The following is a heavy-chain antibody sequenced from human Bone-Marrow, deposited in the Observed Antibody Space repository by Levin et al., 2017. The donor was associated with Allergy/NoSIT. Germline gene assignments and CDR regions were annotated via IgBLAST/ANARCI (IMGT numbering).Heavy chain of an antibody. CDR1: GASVGSGTYN. Sequence: SETLSLTCTVSGASVGSGTYNWNWIRQPPGTTLEWIGHIFYRGITNYNPSLAGRVTISSDTSKNYFSLKLNSVTAADTAVYFCARAPVYMNGWNGGFDFWGQGILVTVSS. CDR3: ARAPVYMNGWNGGFDF. J-gene: IGHJ4*02. CDR2: IFYRGIT. V-gene: IGHV4-61*03. D-gene: IGHD6-19*01.